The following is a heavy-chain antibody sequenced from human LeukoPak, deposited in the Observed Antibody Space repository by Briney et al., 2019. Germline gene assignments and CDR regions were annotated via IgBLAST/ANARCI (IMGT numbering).Heavy chain of an antibody. D-gene: IGHD3-22*01. J-gene: IGHJ1*01. Sequence: PGGSLRLSCTASGSSFSSYSMNWVRRAPGKGLEWLSYISTSSVNIYYADSVKGRFTISRDDAKNSLYLQMNSLRAEDTAVYFCARSAPNEYDSSGFYSYFHNWGQGTLVTVSS. CDR2: ISTSSVNI. V-gene: IGHV3-48*04. CDR1: GSSFSSYS. CDR3: ARSAPNEYDSSGFYSYFHN.